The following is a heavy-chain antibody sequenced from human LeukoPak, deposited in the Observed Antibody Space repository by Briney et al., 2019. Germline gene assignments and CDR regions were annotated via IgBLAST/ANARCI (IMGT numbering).Heavy chain of an antibody. CDR1: GYTFPNYG. CDR2: ISGYNGNT. V-gene: IGHV1-18*01. Sequence: ASVKLSFKASGYTFPNYGVSWVRQAPGQGLEWMGWISGYNGNTNFAKKVLGRVTMTTDTSTSTAYMELRSLRSDDTAVYYCARALGSGTNYYYYYMDVWGKGTTVTGPS. J-gene: IGHJ6*03. D-gene: IGHD1-7*01. CDR3: ARALGSGTNYYYYYMDV.